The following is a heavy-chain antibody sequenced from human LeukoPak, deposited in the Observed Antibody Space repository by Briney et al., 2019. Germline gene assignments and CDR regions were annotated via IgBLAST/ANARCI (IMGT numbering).Heavy chain of an antibody. V-gene: IGHV4-4*07. CDR3: ARVSSIWYEGWFDS. J-gene: IGHJ5*01. CDR2: IYSSGSS. Sequence: SETLSLTCTVSGGSISGYSWSWIRQPTGKGLEWTGRIYSSGSSNYKPSLESRVTMSLDTSKNQISLKMSSVSAADTAVYYCARVSSIWYEGWFDSWGQGTLVTVSS. D-gene: IGHD6-13*01. CDR1: GGSISGYS.